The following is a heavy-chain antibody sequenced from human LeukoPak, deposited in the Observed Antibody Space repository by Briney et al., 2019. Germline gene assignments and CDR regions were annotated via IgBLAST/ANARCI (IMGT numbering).Heavy chain of an antibody. Sequence: SVKVSCKASGGTFSSYTISWVRQAPGQGLEWMGRIIPILGIANYAQKFQGRVTITADKSTSTAYMELSSLRSEDTAVYYCARHTQSSGWVFDYWGQGTLVTVSS. CDR1: GGTFSSYT. V-gene: IGHV1-69*02. D-gene: IGHD6-19*01. J-gene: IGHJ4*02. CDR2: IIPILGIA. CDR3: ARHTQSSGWVFDY.